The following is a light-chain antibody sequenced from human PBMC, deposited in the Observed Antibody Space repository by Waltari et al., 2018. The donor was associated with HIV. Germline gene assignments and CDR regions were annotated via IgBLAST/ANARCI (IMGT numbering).Light chain of an antibody. J-gene: IGLJ2*01. CDR3: AAWDENLSGRVV. CDR1: SSNIGTNY. CDR2: RNT. V-gene: IGLV1-47*01. Sequence: QSVLTQPPSASGTPGQRVTISCSGSSSNIGTNYIYWYQQLPGTAPKLLIYRNTQRPSGFPDRCSGSKSGTSVFLAISGLRSEDEADYYCAAWDENLSGRVVFGGGTKLTVL.